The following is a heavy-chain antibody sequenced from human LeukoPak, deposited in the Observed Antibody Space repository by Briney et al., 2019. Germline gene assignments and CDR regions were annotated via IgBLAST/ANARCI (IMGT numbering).Heavy chain of an antibody. D-gene: IGHD3-22*01. J-gene: IGHJ5*02. CDR1: GFTFSNAW. Sequence: GGSLRLSCAASGFTFSNAWMSWVRRAPGKGLEWVGRIKARSNGGTADYSPPVKGRFSISRDDSKNTLYLQMNSLRADDTAVYYCAKDASSGYPNWFDPWGQGTLVTVSS. V-gene: IGHV3-15*01. CDR2: IKARSNGGTA. CDR3: AKDASSGYPNWFDP.